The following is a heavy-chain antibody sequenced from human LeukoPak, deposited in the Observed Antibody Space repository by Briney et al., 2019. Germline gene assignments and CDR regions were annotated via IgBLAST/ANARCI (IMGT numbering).Heavy chain of an antibody. CDR3: AKESGSSGYSYYYGMDV. V-gene: IGHV3-30*18. J-gene: IGHJ6*02. Sequence: GGSLRLSCAASGFTFSSYGMHWVRQAPGKRLEWVAVISYDGSNKYYADSVKGRFTISRDNSKNTLYLQMNSLRAEDTAVYYCAKESGSSGYSYYYGMDVWGQGTTVTVSS. CDR2: ISYDGSNK. D-gene: IGHD3-22*01. CDR1: GFTFSSYG.